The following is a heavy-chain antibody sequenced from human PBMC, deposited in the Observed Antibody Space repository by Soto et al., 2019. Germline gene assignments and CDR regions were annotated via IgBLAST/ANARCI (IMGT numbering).Heavy chain of an antibody. Sequence: PGGSLRLSCAASGFTFSSYGMHWVRQAPGKGLEWVAVIWYDGSNKYYADSVKGRFTISRDNSKNTLYLQMNSLRAEDTAVYYCARDRPTMVRGVVNWFDPWGQGTLVTVSS. D-gene: IGHD3-10*01. CDR1: GFTFSSYG. V-gene: IGHV3-33*01. CDR2: IWYDGSNK. J-gene: IGHJ5*02. CDR3: ARDRPTMVRGVVNWFDP.